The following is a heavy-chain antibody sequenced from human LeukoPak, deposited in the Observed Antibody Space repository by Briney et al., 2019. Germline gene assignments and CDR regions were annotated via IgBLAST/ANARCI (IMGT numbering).Heavy chain of an antibody. CDR2: TNWDGGRT. Sequence: GGSLRLSCAASGFTFSSHGMSWVRQTPGKGLEWVSGTNWDGGRTGYADSVKGRFTISRDNAKNSLYLQMNSLRVEDTAMYYCARDGLRRPPTPYCGGDCPLDYWGQGTLVSVS. J-gene: IGHJ4*02. V-gene: IGHV3-20*04. CDR3: ARDGLRRPPTPYCGGDCPLDY. D-gene: IGHD2-21*02. CDR1: GFTFSSHG.